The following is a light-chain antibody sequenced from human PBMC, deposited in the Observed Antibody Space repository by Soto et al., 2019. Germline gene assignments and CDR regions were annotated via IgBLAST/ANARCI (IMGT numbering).Light chain of an antibody. J-gene: IGKJ4*01. Sequence: DIVMTQSPPSLAVSLGERATINCKSSQSLLYRSNNKNYLAWYQHKPGQPPKLLIYWASTRESGVPDRFSGSGSGTDFTLTISSLQAEDVAIYYCQQYYTTPLTFGGGTNVEIK. CDR1: QSLLYRSNNKNY. CDR2: WAS. CDR3: QQYYTTPLT. V-gene: IGKV4-1*01.